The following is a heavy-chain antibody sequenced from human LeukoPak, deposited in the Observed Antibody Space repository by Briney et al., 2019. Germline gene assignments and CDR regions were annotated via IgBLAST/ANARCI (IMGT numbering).Heavy chain of an antibody. D-gene: IGHD6-13*01. CDR3: ARHRSGSSLFDF. CDR2: IYYTGST. CDR1: GGSISSNSFY. V-gene: IGHV4-39*01. Sequence: SETLSLTCTVSGGSISSNSFYWGWIRHPPGKGLEYIGSIYYTGSTYYNPALKSRLTISVDTSKNHFSLKLSSVTAADTAVFYCARHRSGSSLFDFWSQGTLVTVSS. J-gene: IGHJ4*02.